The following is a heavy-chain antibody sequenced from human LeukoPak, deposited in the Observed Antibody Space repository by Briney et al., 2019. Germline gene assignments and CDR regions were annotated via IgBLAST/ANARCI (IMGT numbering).Heavy chain of an antibody. D-gene: IGHD3-10*01. CDR3: ARPSGSYYYDAFDI. CDR2: INSDGSST. J-gene: IGHJ3*02. V-gene: IGHV3-74*01. Sequence: GGSLRLSCAASGFTFSGYWIHRVRQAPGKGLVWVSRINSDGSSTSYADSVKGRFTISRDNAKKMLYLQMNSLRAEDTAVYYCARPSGSYYYDAFDIWGQGTMVTVSS. CDR1: GFTFSGYW.